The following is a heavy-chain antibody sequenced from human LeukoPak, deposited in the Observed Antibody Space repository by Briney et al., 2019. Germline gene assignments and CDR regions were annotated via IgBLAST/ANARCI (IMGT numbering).Heavy chain of an antibody. V-gene: IGHV3-30*18. CDR2: ISYDGSNK. J-gene: IGHJ5*02. CDR1: GFTFSSYG. CDR3: AKDGPFRDGYNPPTPQQFDP. Sequence: PGGSLRLSCAASGFTFSSYGMNWVRQAPGKGLEWVAVISYDGSNKYYADSVKGRVTISRDNSENTLHLQMNSLRTEDTAVYYCAKDGPFRDGYNPPTPQQFDPWGQGTLVTVSS. D-gene: IGHD5-24*01.